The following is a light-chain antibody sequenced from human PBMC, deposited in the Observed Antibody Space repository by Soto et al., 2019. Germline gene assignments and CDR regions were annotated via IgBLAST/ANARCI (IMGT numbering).Light chain of an antibody. V-gene: IGLV1-44*01. CDR3: AAWDDSLNVHV. Sequence: QSVLTQPPSASGTPGQRVTISCSGSSSNIGSNTVNWYQQLPGTAPKLLIYSNNQRPSGVPDRFSGSKSGTSASLAISGLQSEDEDDYYCAAWDDSLNVHVFGTGTKLTVL. CDR1: SSNIGSNT. CDR2: SNN. J-gene: IGLJ1*01.